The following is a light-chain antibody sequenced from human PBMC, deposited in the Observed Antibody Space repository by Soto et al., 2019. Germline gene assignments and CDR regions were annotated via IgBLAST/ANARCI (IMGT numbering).Light chain of an antibody. CDR3: NSFTSDPATPYV. V-gene: IGLV2-14*01. J-gene: IGLJ1*01. Sequence: QSALTQPASVSGSPGQSITISCTGTSSDVGAYDYVYWYQQHPGEAPKLIIYDVTNRTSGVSDRFSGSKSGNTASLTVSGLQTEDEGDYYCNSFTSDPATPYVFATGTKLTVL. CDR2: DVT. CDR1: SSDVGAYDY.